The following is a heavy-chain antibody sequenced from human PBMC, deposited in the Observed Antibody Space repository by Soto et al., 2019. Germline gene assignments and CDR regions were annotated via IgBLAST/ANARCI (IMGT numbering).Heavy chain of an antibody. CDR3: AKDTGFWSGYLDY. CDR1: GFTFSSYW. CDR2: INSDGSST. V-gene: IGHV3-74*01. Sequence: PGGSLRLSCAASGFTFSSYWMHWVRQAPGKGLVWVSRINSDGSSTSYADSVKGRFTISRDNSKNTLYLQMNSLRAEDTAVYYCAKDTGFWSGYLDYWGQGALVTVSS. J-gene: IGHJ4*02. D-gene: IGHD3-3*01.